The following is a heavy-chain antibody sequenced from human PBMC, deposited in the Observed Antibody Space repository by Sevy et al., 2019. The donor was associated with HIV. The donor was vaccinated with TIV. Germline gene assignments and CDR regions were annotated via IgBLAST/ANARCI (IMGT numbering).Heavy chain of an antibody. CDR3: AKASTISAAGGLFDC. J-gene: IGHJ4*01. Sequence: GGYLRLSCAASGFTFSNYAMNWVRQAPGKGLEWVSAISGSGGTTYYPDSVKGRFTISRDNSKNTLYLQMSSLRAEDTAVYYCAKASTISAAGGLFDCWGHGTLVTVSS. CDR2: ISGSGGTT. CDR1: GFTFSNYA. V-gene: IGHV3-23*01. D-gene: IGHD6-13*01.